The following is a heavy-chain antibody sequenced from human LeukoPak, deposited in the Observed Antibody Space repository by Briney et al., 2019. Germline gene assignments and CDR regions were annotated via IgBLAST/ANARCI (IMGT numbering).Heavy chain of an antibody. D-gene: IGHD5-12*01. CDR2: INTNTGNP. Sequence: ASVKVSCKASGYTFTSYAMNWVRQAPGQGLEWMGWINTNTGNPTYAQGFTGRFVFSLDTSVSTAYLQISSLKAEDTAVYYCARDLSVDIVATIGKNWIDPWGQGTLVTVSS. CDR1: GYTFTSYA. CDR3: ARDLSVDIVATIGKNWIDP. V-gene: IGHV7-4-1*02. J-gene: IGHJ5*02.